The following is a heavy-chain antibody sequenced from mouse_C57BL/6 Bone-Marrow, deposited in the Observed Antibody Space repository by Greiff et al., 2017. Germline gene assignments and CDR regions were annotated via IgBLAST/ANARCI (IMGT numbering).Heavy chain of an antibody. Sequence: EVQLQQSGPELVKPGASMKISCKASGYSFTGYTMNWVKQSHGQNLEWIGLINPYNGGTSYNQKFKDKATLTVDKSSSTAYMELLSLTSEDSAVYDCAQLLRRWFAYWGQGTLVTVSA. J-gene: IGHJ3*01. V-gene: IGHV1-26*01. CDR3: AQLLRRWFAY. D-gene: IGHD1-2*01. CDR1: GYSFTGYT. CDR2: INPYNGGT.